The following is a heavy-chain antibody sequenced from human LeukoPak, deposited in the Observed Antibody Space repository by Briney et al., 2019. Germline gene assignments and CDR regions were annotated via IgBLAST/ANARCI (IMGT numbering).Heavy chain of an antibody. Sequence: ASVKVSCKTSGFTFTGYYVHWIRQAPGQGLEWMGWINPNGGDTNYAQKFQGRVTMTRDTSISTAYMELSWLTSDDTAVYHCSTLKETDYWGQGTLVTVSS. CDR3: STLKETDY. V-gene: IGHV1-2*02. J-gene: IGHJ4*02. CDR1: GFTFTGYY. CDR2: INPNGGDT.